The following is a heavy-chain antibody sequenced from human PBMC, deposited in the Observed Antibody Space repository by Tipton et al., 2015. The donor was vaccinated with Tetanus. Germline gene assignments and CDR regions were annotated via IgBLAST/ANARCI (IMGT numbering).Heavy chain of an antibody. CDR1: GCSVRSGSYY. Sequence: TLSLTCTVSGCSVRSGSYYWYWIRQPPGKGLEWIGYISYSGSTNSNYSLKSRITISQDTSKNQFSLKLTSVTAADTAVYYCARANYDFPKKGPFDSWGQGALVIVSS. CDR2: ISYSGST. D-gene: IGHD3-3*01. CDR3: ARANYDFPKKGPFDS. V-gene: IGHV4-61*01. J-gene: IGHJ4*02.